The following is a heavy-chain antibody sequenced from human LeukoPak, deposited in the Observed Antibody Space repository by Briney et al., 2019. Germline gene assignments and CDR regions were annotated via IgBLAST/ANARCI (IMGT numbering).Heavy chain of an antibody. V-gene: IGHV3-23*01. CDR2: ISGSGGST. CDR3: AKDTRYSSSWFGNFDY. CDR1: GFTFSSYA. Sequence: GGSLRLSCAASGFTFSSYAMSWVRQAPGKGLEWVSAISGSGGSTYYADSVKGRFTISRDNSKNTLYLQMNSLRAEDTAVYYCAKDTRYSSSWFGNFDYWGQGTLVTVSS. D-gene: IGHD6-13*01. J-gene: IGHJ4*02.